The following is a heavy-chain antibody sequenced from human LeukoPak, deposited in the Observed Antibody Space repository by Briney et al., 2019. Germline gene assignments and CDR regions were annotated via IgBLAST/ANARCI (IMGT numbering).Heavy chain of an antibody. V-gene: IGHV4-34*01. CDR2: INHSGST. Sequence: SETLSLTCAVCGGSFSGYYWSWIRQPPGKGLEWIGEINHSGSTNYNPSLKSRVTISVDTSKNQFSLKLSSVTAADTAVYYCARGSLVYDFCSGYYAMNAFDIWGQGTMVTVSS. CDR1: GGSFSGYY. D-gene: IGHD3-3*01. J-gene: IGHJ3*02. CDR3: ARGSLVYDFCSGYYAMNAFDI.